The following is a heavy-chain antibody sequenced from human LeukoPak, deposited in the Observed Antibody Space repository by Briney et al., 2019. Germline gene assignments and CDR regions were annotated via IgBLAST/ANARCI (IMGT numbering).Heavy chain of an antibody. D-gene: IGHD6-13*01. J-gene: IGHJ4*02. CDR3: ARHLGSSSWFDY. Sequence: KPSETLSLTCTVSGGSISSTSYYWGWIRQPPGKGLEWIGGIYYTGSAYYNPALKSRVTISVDTSKNQFSLKLSSVTAADTAVYYCARHLGSSSWFDYWGQGTLVTVSS. V-gene: IGHV4-39*01. CDR2: IYYTGSA. CDR1: GGSISSTSYY.